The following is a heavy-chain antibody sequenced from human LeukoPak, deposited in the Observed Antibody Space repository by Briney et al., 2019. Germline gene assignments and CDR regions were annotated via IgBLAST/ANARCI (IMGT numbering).Heavy chain of an antibody. J-gene: IGHJ5*02. Sequence: SETLSLTCAVYGGSFSGYYWSWIRQPPGKGLEWIGEINHSGSTNYNPSLKSRVTLSVDTSKDQFSLKLSSVTAADTAVYYCASRAGWFDPWGQGTLVTVSS. CDR3: ASRAGWFDP. V-gene: IGHV4-34*01. CDR2: INHSGST. CDR1: GGSFSGYY.